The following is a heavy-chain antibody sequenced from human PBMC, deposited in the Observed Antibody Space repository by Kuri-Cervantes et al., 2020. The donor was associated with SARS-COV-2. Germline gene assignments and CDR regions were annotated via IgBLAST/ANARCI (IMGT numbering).Heavy chain of an antibody. V-gene: IGHV1-69*05. J-gene: IGHJ3*02. D-gene: IGHD4-17*01. CDR1: GYTFTSYG. CDR2: IILIFGTA. Sequence: SVKVSCKASGYTFTSYGISWVRQAPGQGLEWMGGIILIFGTANYAQKFQGRVTITTDESTSTAYMELSSLRSEDTAVYYCARGYGDQPYEYDAFDIWGQGTMVTVSS. CDR3: ARGYGDQPYEYDAFDI.